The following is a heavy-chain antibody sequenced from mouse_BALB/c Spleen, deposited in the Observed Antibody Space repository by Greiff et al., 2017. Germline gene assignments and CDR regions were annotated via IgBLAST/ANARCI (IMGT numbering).Heavy chain of an antibody. J-gene: IGHJ3*01. CDR1: GYAFSSSW. D-gene: IGHD2-12*01. CDR3: AREGDDGAWFAY. V-gene: IGHV1-82*01. Sequence: QVQLKESGPELVKPGASVKISCKASGYAFSSSWMNWVKQRPGQGLEWIGRIYPGDGDTNYNGKFKGKATLTADKSSSTAYMQLSSLTSVDSAVYYCAREGDDGAWFAYWGQGTLVTVSA. CDR2: IYPGDGDT.